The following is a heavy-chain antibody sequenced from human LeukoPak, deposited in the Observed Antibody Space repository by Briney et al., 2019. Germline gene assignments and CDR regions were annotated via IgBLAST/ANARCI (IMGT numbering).Heavy chain of an antibody. CDR3: AKDSRSIAAAGTPNWFDP. V-gene: IGHV3-23*01. Sequence: GGSLRLSCAASGFTFTSYAMSWVRQAPGKGLEWVSAISGSGGSTYYADSVKGRFTISRDNSKNTLYLQMSSLRAEDTAVYYCAKDSRSIAAAGTPNWFDPWGQGTLVTVSS. J-gene: IGHJ5*02. CDR1: GFTFTSYA. D-gene: IGHD6-13*01. CDR2: ISGSGGST.